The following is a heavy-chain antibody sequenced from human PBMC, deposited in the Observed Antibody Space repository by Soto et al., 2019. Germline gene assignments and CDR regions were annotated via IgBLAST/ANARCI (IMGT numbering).Heavy chain of an antibody. CDR1: GGSISSGGYS. CDR3: ARDWGYYFDY. Sequence: PSETLSLTCAVSGGSISSGGYSWSWIRQPPGKGLEWIGYIYHSGSTNYNPSLKSRVTISVDTSKNQFSLKLSSVTAADTAVYYCARDWGYYFDYWGQGTLVTVSS. D-gene: IGHD3-16*01. V-gene: IGHV4-61*08. J-gene: IGHJ4*02. CDR2: IYHSGST.